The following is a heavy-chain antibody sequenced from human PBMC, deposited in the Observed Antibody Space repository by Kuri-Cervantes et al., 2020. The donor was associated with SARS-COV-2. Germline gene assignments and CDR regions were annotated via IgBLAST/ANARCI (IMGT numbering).Heavy chain of an antibody. D-gene: IGHD3-3*01. V-gene: IGHV1-2*02. Sequence: ASVKVSCKASGYTFTGYYMHWVRQAPGQGLEWMGWINPNSGGTNYAQKFQGRVTMTRDTSIGTAYMELSRLRSDDTAVYYCARVGGGDPLVLGFGVVIHDAFDIWGQGTMVTVSS. CDR3: ARVGGGDPLVLGFGVVIHDAFDI. CDR1: GYTFTGYY. CDR2: INPNSGGT. J-gene: IGHJ3*02.